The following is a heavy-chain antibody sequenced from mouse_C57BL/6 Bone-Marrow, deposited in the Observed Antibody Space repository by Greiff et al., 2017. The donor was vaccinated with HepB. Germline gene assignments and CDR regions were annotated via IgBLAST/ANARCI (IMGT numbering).Heavy chain of an antibody. D-gene: IGHD1-1*01. Sequence: QVQLQQPGAELVKPGASVKMSCKASGYTFTSYWITWVKQRPGQGLEWIGDIYPGSGSTNYNEKFKSKATLTVDTSSSTAYMQLSSLTSEDSAVYYCAKGPITTVVAHWYFDVWGTGTTLTVSS. CDR1: GYTFTSYW. J-gene: IGHJ1*03. CDR2: IYPGSGST. V-gene: IGHV1-55*01. CDR3: AKGPITTVVAHWYFDV.